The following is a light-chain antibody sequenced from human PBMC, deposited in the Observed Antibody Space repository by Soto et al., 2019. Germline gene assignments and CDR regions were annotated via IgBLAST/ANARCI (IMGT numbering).Light chain of an antibody. J-gene: IGKJ1*01. V-gene: IGKV3-15*01. CDR1: QIITRN. Sequence: MTLSPATLSLSPCEIATLSCMASQIITRNLAWYQQSPGQAPRLLIYGASTRATGIPARFSGSGSGTEFTLPISSLQSEDFAVYYCQQYNNWPRTFGQGTKVDI. CDR3: QQYNNWPRT. CDR2: GAS.